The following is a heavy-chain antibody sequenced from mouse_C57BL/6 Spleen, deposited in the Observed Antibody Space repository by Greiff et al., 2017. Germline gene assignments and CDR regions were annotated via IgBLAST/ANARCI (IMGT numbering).Heavy chain of an antibody. Sequence: VQLQQSGPELVKPGASVKISCKASDYAFSSSWMNWVKQRPGKGLEWIGRIYPGDGDTNYNGKFKGKATLTADKSSSTAYMQLISLTSEDSAVXFCALYYGNAFDYWGQGTTLTVSS. D-gene: IGHD2-1*01. CDR2: IYPGDGDT. CDR1: DYAFSSSW. CDR3: ALYYGNAFDY. V-gene: IGHV1-82*01. J-gene: IGHJ2*01.